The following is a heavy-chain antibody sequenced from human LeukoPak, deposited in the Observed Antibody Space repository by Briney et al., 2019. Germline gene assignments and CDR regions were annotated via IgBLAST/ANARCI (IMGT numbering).Heavy chain of an antibody. D-gene: IGHD3-10*01. J-gene: IGHJ4*02. Sequence: SETPSLSRTVSGGSLSSFYWSCIWQTPREGLWWVGRIYVSVGTPYNTSLKSRGTMSVDTSKNQFSLKLSSVTAPDTAVYYCARDNKPYYYGSGSYPFDYWGQGTLVTVSS. CDR1: GGSLSSFY. V-gene: IGHV4-4*07. CDR3: ARDNKPYYYGSGSYPFDY. CDR2: IYVSVGT.